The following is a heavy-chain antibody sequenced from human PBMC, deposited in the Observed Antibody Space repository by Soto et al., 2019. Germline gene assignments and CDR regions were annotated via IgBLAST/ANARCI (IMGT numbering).Heavy chain of an antibody. CDR2: IKSKTDGGTT. V-gene: IGHV3-15*01. D-gene: IGHD3-9*01. CDR1: GFTFSNAW. J-gene: IGHJ6*02. CDR3: TTGGTIGLYYYYGMDV. Sequence: GGSLRLSCAASGFTFSNAWMSWVRQAPGKGLEWVGRIKSKTDGGTTDYAAPVKGRFTISRDDSKNTLYLQMNSLKTEDTAVYYCTTGGTIGLYYYYGMDVWGQGTTVTVSS.